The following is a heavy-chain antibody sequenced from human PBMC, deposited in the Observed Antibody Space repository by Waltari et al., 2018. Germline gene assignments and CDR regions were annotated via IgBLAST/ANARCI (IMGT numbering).Heavy chain of an antibody. CDR2: IYYSGST. J-gene: IGHJ4*02. CDR3: ARINVGGYFDY. CDR1: GGSISSYY. Sequence: QVQLQESGPGLVKPSETLSLTCTVSGGSISSYYWSWIRQPPGKGLEWIGYIYYSGSTNYNPSLKSRVTISVDTSKNQFSLKLSSVTAADTAVYNCARINVGGYFDYWGQGTLVTVSS. D-gene: IGHD3-10*02. V-gene: IGHV4-59*08.